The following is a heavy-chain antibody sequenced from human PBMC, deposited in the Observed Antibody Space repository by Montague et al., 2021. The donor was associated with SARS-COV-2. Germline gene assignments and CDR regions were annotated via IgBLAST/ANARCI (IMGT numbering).Heavy chain of an antibody. CDR1: GGSFSGYY. Sequence: SETLSLTCVVYGGSFSGYYWSWIRQPPGKGLEWIGEINHSGTTNYSPSLKSRVTISVDTSKKQFSLRLNSVTAADTAVYYCARGGGYIYGALDYWGQGTLVTVSS. CDR3: ARGGGYIYGALDY. J-gene: IGHJ4*02. CDR2: INHSGTT. D-gene: IGHD5-18*01. V-gene: IGHV4-34*01.